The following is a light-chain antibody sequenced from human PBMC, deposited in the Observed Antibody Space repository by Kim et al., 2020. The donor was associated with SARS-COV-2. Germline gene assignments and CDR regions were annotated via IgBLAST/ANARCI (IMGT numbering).Light chain of an antibody. Sequence: SYELTQPPSVSVSPGQTASITCSGDKLGDKYACWYQQKPGQSPVLVIYQDSKRSSGIPERFSGSNSGNTATLTISGTQAMDEADYYCQAWDISTAVFGGG. CDR1: KLGDKY. CDR3: QAWDISTAV. V-gene: IGLV3-1*01. J-gene: IGLJ2*01. CDR2: QDS.